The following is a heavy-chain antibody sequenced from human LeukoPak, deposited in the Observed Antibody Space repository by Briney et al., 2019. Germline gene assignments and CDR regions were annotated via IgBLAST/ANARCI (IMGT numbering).Heavy chain of an antibody. CDR1: GFTFSSYW. CDR3: PSNSGYSSVDY. Sequence: GGSLRLSCVASGFTFSSYWMRWVRQAPGRGLEYMAKVKEDGSEEYYVDSVKGPFTISTDNAKNSLYMQMNSLRGDDTAAYYYPSNSGYSSVDYWGQGTLVTVSS. D-gene: IGHD5-18*01. J-gene: IGHJ4*02. V-gene: IGHV3-7*01. CDR2: VKEDGSEE.